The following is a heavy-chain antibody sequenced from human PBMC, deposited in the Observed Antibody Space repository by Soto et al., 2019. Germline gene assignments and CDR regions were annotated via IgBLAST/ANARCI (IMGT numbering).Heavy chain of an antibody. V-gene: IGHV4-39*01. Sequence: QLLESGPGLVKPSETLSLICTVSGGSISSRSHYWGWIRQSPGKHLEWIGSSYYRGSTHYNPSLKTRVTISVDTSKNQVSLKVYSVTAADTAVYYCATADGFGVVTPFFEYWGKGILVTVSS. CDR1: GGSISSRSHY. J-gene: IGHJ4*02. D-gene: IGHD3-3*01. CDR2: SYYRGST. CDR3: ATADGFGVVTPFFEY.